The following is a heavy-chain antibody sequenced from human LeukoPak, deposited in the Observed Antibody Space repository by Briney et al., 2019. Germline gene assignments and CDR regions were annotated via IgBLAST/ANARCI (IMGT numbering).Heavy chain of an antibody. CDR1: GGSINTRSYY. J-gene: IGHJ5*02. Sequence: SETLSLTCTVSGGSINTRSYYWGWIRQPPGKGLEWIGSIYYSGSTYYNPSLKSRVTISVDTSKNQFSLKLSSVTAADAAVYYCARRIQLWFSWGQGTLVTVSS. D-gene: IGHD5-18*01. CDR2: IYYSGST. CDR3: ARRIQLWFS. V-gene: IGHV4-39*01.